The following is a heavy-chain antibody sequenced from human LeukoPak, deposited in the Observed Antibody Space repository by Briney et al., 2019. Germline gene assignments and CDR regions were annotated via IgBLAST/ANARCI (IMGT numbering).Heavy chain of an antibody. CDR3: VKGRCSGSSCYGGDY. Sequence: GGSLRLSCAASGFTFSSYAMSWVRQAPGKGLEWVAGISAGGGSTYYADSVKGRFTISRDNSKNTLYLQMSSLRAEDTAVYYCVKGRCSGSSCYGGDYWGQGTLVTVSS. CDR2: ISAGGGST. V-gene: IGHV3-23*01. CDR1: GFTFSSYA. D-gene: IGHD2-2*01. J-gene: IGHJ4*02.